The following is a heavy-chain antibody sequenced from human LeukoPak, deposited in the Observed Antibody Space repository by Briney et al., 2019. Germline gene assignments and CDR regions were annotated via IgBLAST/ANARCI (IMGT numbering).Heavy chain of an antibody. Sequence: GASVKVSCKVSGYTLTELSMHWVRQAPGKGLEWMGGFDPEDGETIYAQKFQGRVTMTEDTSTDTAYMELSSLRSEDTAVYYCATDQGYYYDRGDAFDIWGQGTMVTVSS. J-gene: IGHJ3*02. D-gene: IGHD3-22*01. CDR2: FDPEDGET. CDR1: GYTLTELS. V-gene: IGHV1-24*01. CDR3: ATDQGYYYDRGDAFDI.